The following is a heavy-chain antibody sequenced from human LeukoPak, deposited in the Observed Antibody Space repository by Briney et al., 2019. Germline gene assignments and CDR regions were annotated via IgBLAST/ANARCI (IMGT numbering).Heavy chain of an antibody. D-gene: IGHD2-15*01. J-gene: IGHJ6*03. CDR1: GGSTSSSSYY. Sequence: SETLSLTCTVSGGSTSSSSYYWGWIRQPPGKGLEWIGSIYYSGSTYYNPSLKSRVTISVDTSKNQFSLKLSSVTAADTAVYYCASKGSSVAVGRVGYYYYYMDVWGKGTTVTVSS. V-gene: IGHV4-39*01. CDR3: ASKGSSVAVGRVGYYYYYMDV. CDR2: IYYSGST.